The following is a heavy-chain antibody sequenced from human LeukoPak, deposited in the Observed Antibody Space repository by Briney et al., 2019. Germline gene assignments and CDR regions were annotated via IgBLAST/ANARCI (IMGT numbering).Heavy chain of an antibody. CDR1: GFTFSSYG. J-gene: IGHJ5*02. Sequence: GGSLRLSCAASGFTFSSYGMHWVRQAPGKGLEWVAVISYDGSNKYYADSVKGRFTISRDNSKNTLYLQMNSLRAEDTAVYYCAKEMCSSSSWDWFDPWGQGTLVTVSS. D-gene: IGHD6-6*01. CDR2: ISYDGSNK. CDR3: AKEMCSSSSWDWFDP. V-gene: IGHV3-30*18.